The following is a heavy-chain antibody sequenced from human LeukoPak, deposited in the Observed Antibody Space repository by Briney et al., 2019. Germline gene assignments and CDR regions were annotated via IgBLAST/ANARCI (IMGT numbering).Heavy chain of an antibody. V-gene: IGHV5-51*01. CDR1: GYSFTNYW. CDR3: ARGRRYCTSSRCYDFDY. D-gene: IGHD2-2*01. CDR2: IYPGDSET. Sequence: GESLKISCTGSGYSFTNYWIAWVRQMPGKGLECMGIIYPGDSETTYRPSFQGQVTISADKSITTTYLQWSSLKASDTAMYYCARGRRYCTSSRCYDFDYWGRGTLVSVSS. J-gene: IGHJ4*02.